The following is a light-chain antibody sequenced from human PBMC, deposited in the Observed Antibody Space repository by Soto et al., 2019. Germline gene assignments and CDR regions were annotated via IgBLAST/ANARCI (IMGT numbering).Light chain of an antibody. CDR3: QQYDTSPPMYT. V-gene: IGKV3-15*01. Sequence: EIVMTQSPATLSVSPGERATLSCRASQSISSNLAWYQQKPGQAPRLLMFRTSSRATGFPDRFSGSGSGTDFTLTISRLEPDDVAVYYCQQYDTSPPMYTFGQGTKVDI. CDR2: RTS. CDR1: QSISSN. J-gene: IGKJ2*01.